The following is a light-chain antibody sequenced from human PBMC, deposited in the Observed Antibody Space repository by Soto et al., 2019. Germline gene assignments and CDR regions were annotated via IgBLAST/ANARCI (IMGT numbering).Light chain of an antibody. J-gene: IGKJ5*01. CDR3: QQSYSTPPIT. CDR2: AAS. Sequence: DIQLTQSLCSLSASVGDRVPLTCRASQSISNYLHWYQQKPGKAPKLLIYAASSLQSGVPSRFSGSGSGTDFTLTISSLQPEDFATYYCQQSYSTPPITFGQGTRLEI. V-gene: IGKV1-39*01. CDR1: QSISNY.